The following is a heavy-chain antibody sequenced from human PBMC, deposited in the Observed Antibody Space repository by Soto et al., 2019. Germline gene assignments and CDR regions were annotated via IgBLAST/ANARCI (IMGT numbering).Heavy chain of an antibody. CDR2: ISSSSSYI. D-gene: IGHD4-17*01. CDR1: GFTFSSYS. J-gene: IGHJ4*02. Sequence: GGPLRLSCAASGFTFSSYSMNWVRQAPGKGLEWVSSISSSSSYIYYADPVKGRFTISRDNAKNSLYLQMNSLRAEDTAVYYCARVPVTTGSPVDTNPSYFDYWGQGTLVTVSS. CDR3: ARVPVTTGSPVDTNPSYFDY. V-gene: IGHV3-21*01.